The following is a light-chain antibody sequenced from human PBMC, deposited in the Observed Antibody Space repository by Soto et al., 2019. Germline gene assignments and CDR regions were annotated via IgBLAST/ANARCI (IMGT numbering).Light chain of an antibody. CDR1: ESVGNW. Sequence: DIQMTQSPSSLSASIGDRITITCRANESVGNWLAWYQQNPGKAPKLLIYAASTLQSGVPSRFSGSRSGTVFSLTVSSLQPEDFATYYCQQANSFPLSFGGGTKVDIK. CDR3: QQANSFPLS. V-gene: IGKV1D-12*01. CDR2: AAS. J-gene: IGKJ4*01.